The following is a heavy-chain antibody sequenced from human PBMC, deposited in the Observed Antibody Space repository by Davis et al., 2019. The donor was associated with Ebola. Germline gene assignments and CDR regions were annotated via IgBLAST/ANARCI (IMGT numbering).Heavy chain of an antibody. CDR1: GDSVSSGG. V-gene: IGHV6-1*01. CDR2: TYYRSKWYN. Sequence: PSETLSLTCAISGDSVSSGGWNWIRRSPSRGLEWLGRTYYRSKWYNEYAVSVRSRMTIYPDTSKNQFSLQLSSVTPEDTAVYFCTRGLSPWGQGTLVTVSS. J-gene: IGHJ5*02. CDR3: TRGLSP.